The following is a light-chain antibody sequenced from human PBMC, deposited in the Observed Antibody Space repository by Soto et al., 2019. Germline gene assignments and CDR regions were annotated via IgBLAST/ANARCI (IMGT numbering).Light chain of an antibody. V-gene: IGKV3-15*01. CDR1: QSVSSN. CDR2: AAS. Sequence: EIVMTQSPATLSVSPGERATHSCRASQSVSSNLAWYQQKPGQAPRLLIYAASTRATGIPARFSGSGSGTEFTLTISSLQSEDFAVYYCQQYNNWPVTFGQGTKVEIK. CDR3: QQYNNWPVT. J-gene: IGKJ1*01.